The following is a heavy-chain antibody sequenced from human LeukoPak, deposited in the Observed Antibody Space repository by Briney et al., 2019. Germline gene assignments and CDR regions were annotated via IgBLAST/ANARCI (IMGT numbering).Heavy chain of an antibody. CDR3: ARLISTSSSRFSDY. CDR2: ISNTGSDT. D-gene: IGHD6-6*01. V-gene: IGHV3-23*01. Sequence: GGSLRLSCAASGFTFSNYAMSWVRQAPGKGLEWVSTISNTGSDTYYADSVKGRFTISRDTSRNTLYLQMHSLRAEDTAVYYCARLISTSSSRFSDYWGQGTLVTVSS. J-gene: IGHJ4*02. CDR1: GFTFSNYA.